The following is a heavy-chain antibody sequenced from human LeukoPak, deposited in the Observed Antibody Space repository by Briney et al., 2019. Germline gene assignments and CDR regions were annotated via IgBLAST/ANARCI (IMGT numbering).Heavy chain of an antibody. V-gene: IGHV3-30*03. Sequence: GGSLRLSCAASGFTFSSYGMHWVRQAPGKGLEWVAVISYDGSNKYYADSVKGRFTISRDNSKNTLYLQMDSLRAEDTAVYYCARDRAWNYFDYWGQGTLVTVSS. CDR2: ISYDGSNK. D-gene: IGHD3-3*01. CDR3: ARDRAWNYFDY. CDR1: GFTFSSYG. J-gene: IGHJ4*02.